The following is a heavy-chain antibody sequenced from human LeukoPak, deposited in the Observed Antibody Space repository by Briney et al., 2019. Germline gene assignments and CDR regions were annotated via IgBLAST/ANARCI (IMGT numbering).Heavy chain of an antibody. CDR3: ANPYGSGAY. D-gene: IGHD3-10*01. CDR1: GLTFNNYA. Sequence: GGSLRLSCAVSGLTFNNYAMSWVRQAPGKGLEWVSAISKSGDHTYYAASAKGRFTIYRDNSKNTLYLQMNSLRAEDTAVYYCANPYGSGAYWGQGTLVTVSS. V-gene: IGHV3-23*01. CDR2: ISKSGDHT. J-gene: IGHJ4*02.